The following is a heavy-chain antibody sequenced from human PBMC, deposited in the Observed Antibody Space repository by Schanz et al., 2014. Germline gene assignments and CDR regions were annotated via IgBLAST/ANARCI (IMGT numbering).Heavy chain of an antibody. CDR1: GFTFSTYA. CDR3: RLWFGELYYGMDV. D-gene: IGHD3-10*01. V-gene: IGHV3-23*04. CDR2: ISIRGGNT. Sequence: EVQLVESGGGLVQPGGSLRLSCAASGFTFSTYAMTWVRQAPGKGLEWVSSISIRGGNTYYTDSVKGRFTISRDNYKNTLYLQMNSLRAEDTAVYYCRLWFGELYYGMDVWGQGTTVTVSS. J-gene: IGHJ6*02.